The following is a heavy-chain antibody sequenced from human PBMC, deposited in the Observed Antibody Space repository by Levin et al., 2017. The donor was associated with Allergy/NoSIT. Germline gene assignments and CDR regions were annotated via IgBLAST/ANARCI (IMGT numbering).Heavy chain of an antibody. Sequence: ASVKVSCKASRYIFSDYFIHWVRQAPGQGLEWMGWINPHSGDTKYAQEFQGRVTMTRDTSISTAYMELTRLTSDDTAVCYCARDLYNDDSVFGYWGQGTLVNVFS. CDR2: INPHSGDT. V-gene: IGHV1-2*02. D-gene: IGHD3-22*01. CDR1: RYIFSDYF. J-gene: IGHJ4*02. CDR3: ARDLYNDDSVFGY.